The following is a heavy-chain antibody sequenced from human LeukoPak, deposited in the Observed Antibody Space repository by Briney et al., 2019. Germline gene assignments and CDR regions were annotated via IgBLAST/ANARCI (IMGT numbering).Heavy chain of an antibody. D-gene: IGHD3-22*01. Sequence: GASVKVSCKASGYTFTSYGISWVRQAPGQGLEWMGWISAYNGNANYAQKLQGRVTMTTDTSTSTAYMELRSLRSDDTAVYYCARAEVVVTLDTYYYYGMDVWGQGTTVTVSS. CDR3: ARAEVVVTLDTYYYYGMDV. CDR2: ISAYNGNA. V-gene: IGHV1-18*01. J-gene: IGHJ6*02. CDR1: GYTFTSYG.